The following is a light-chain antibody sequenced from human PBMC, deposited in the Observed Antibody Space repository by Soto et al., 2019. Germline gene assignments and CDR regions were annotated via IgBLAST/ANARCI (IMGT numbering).Light chain of an antibody. J-gene: IGLJ1*01. CDR3: CSYAGTATV. CDR2: EGT. V-gene: IGLV2-23*03. CDR1: NSDFDSYNL. Sequence: QSVLTQPASVSGSPGQSITISCTGTNSDFDSYNLVSWFRQHPGEAPKLIVYEGTKRPSGVSNRFSGSKSGNPASLTISGLQAEDEANYYCCSYAGTATVFGTGTKVTVL.